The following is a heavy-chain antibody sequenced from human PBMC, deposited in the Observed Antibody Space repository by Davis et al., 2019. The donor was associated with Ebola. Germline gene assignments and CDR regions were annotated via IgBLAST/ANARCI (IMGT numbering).Heavy chain of an antibody. CDR2: ISYDGSNK. Sequence: GESLKISCAASGFTFSSYAMHWVRQAPGKGLEWVAVISYDGSNKYYADSVKGRFTISRDNSKNTLYLQMNSLRAEDTAVYYCAGEPSGVAAAGYGMDVWGQGTTVTVSS. D-gene: IGHD6-13*01. CDR1: GFTFSSYA. J-gene: IGHJ6*02. CDR3: AGEPSGVAAAGYGMDV. V-gene: IGHV3-30-3*01.